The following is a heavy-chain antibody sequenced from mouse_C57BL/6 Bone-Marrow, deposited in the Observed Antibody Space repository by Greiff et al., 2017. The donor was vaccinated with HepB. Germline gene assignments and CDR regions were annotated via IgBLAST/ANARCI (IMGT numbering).Heavy chain of an antibody. Sequence: EVMLVESGGGLVQSGRSLRLSCATSGFTFSDFYMEWVRQAPGKGLEWIAASRNKANDYTTEYSASVKGRFIVSRDTSQSILYLQMNALRAEDTAIYYCARADYYYGEGYAMDYWGQGTSVTVSS. V-gene: IGHV7-1*01. CDR3: ARADYYYGEGYAMDY. CDR2: SRNKANDYTT. J-gene: IGHJ4*01. CDR1: GFTFSDFY. D-gene: IGHD1-1*01.